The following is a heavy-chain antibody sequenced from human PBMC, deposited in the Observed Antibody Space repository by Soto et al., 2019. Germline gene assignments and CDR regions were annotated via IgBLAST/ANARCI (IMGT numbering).Heavy chain of an antibody. Sequence: PSETLSLTCAVSSGSISSSNWWSWVRQPPGKGLEWIGEIYHSGSTNYNPSLKSRVTISVDKSKNQFSLKLSSVTAADTAVYYCARCSSRYDRWDYYYYYYMYVWGKGTTVTVSS. D-gene: IGHD6-13*01. J-gene: IGHJ6*03. V-gene: IGHV4-4*02. CDR2: IYHSGST. CDR3: ARCSSRYDRWDYYYYYYMYV. CDR1: SGSISSSNW.